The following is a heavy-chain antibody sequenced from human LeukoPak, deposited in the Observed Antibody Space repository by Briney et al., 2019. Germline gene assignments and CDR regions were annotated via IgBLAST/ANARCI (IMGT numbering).Heavy chain of an antibody. CDR1: GFTVSSNY. Sequence: GGSLRLSCAASGFTVSSNYMSWVRQAPGKGLEWVSVIYSGGSTYSADSVKGRFTISRDNSKNTLYLQTNSLRAEDTAVYYCARDSNYDTSGHYYWGQGTLVTVSS. V-gene: IGHV3-53*01. CDR2: IYSGGST. J-gene: IGHJ4*02. CDR3: ARDSNYDTSGHYY. D-gene: IGHD3-22*01.